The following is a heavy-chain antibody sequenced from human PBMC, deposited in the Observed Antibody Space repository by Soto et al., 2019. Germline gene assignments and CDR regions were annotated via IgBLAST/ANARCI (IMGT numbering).Heavy chain of an antibody. J-gene: IGHJ5*02. V-gene: IGHV1-46*03. D-gene: IGHD2-21*01. Sequence: QVQLLQSGAEVKKPGASVKVSCKASGISFINHYVHWVRQAPGQGPEWMGVINPAGSVTVYALKHQDGVTGTRDTSTSTADMELNSLTSEGTAIYYCARDNSRTFPAAPSAKKSDSSGWWFDPWGQGTLVTVSS. CDR1: GISFINHY. CDR3: ARDNSRTFPAAPSAKKSDSSGWWFDP. CDR2: INPAGSVT.